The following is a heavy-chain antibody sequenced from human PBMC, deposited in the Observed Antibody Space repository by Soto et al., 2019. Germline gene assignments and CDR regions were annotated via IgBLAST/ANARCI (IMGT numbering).Heavy chain of an antibody. D-gene: IGHD6-19*01. V-gene: IGHV4-59*01. CDR3: ARGIRVAHWDY. Sequence: AETLSLTYTVSGGSISSYYWSWLRPPPGKGLEWIGYIYYSGSTNYNPSLKSRVTISVDTSKNQFSLKLSSVTAADTAVYYCARGIRVAHWDYWGQGTLVTVSS. CDR2: IYYSGST. CDR1: GGSISSYY. J-gene: IGHJ4*02.